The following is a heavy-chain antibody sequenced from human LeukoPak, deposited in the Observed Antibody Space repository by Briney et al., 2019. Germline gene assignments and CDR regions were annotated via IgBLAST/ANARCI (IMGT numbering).Heavy chain of an antibody. CDR2: IYHSGST. Sequence: SETLSLTCTVSGGSISSGGYYWSWIRQPPGKGLEWIGYIYHSGSTYYNPSLKSRVTISVDRSKNQFSLKLSSVTAADTAVYYCARAAAYYYDSSGYLDLWGRGTLVTVSS. V-gene: IGHV4-30-2*01. J-gene: IGHJ2*01. CDR3: ARAAAYYYDSSGYLDL. CDR1: GGSISSGGYY. D-gene: IGHD3-22*01.